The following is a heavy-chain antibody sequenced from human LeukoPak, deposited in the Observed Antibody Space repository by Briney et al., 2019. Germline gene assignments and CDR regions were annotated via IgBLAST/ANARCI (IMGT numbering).Heavy chain of an antibody. Sequence: GSSVKVSCKASGGTFSSYAISWVRQAPGQGLEWMGGIIPIFGTANYAQKFQGRVTITADESTSTAYMELSSLRSEDTALYYCALYLSMSSGWPFDYWGQGTLVTVSS. J-gene: IGHJ4*02. CDR2: IIPIFGTA. CDR1: GGTFSSYA. CDR3: ALYLSMSSGWPFDY. D-gene: IGHD6-19*01. V-gene: IGHV1-69*01.